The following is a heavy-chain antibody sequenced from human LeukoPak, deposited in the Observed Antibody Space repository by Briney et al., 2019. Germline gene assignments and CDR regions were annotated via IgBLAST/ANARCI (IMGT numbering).Heavy chain of an antibody. V-gene: IGHV3-23*01. CDR2: ISSSGGST. J-gene: IGHJ4*02. CDR1: GFTFSSDA. Sequence: GGSLRLSCAASGFTFSSDAMRWVRQAPGKGLEWVSAISSSGGSTYYADSVRGRFIISRDNAKNSLYLQMNSLRAEDTAVYYCARDKRVGATLFDYWGQGTLVTVSS. CDR3: ARDKRVGATLFDY. D-gene: IGHD1-26*01.